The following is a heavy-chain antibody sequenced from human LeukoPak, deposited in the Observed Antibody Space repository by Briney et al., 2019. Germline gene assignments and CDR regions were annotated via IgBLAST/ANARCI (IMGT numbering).Heavy chain of an antibody. J-gene: IGHJ4*02. V-gene: IGHV4-59*01. CDR2: MSYSGST. CDR1: GGSISSYY. Sequence: SETLSLTCTVSGGSISSYYWSWIRQPPGKGLEWIAYMSYSGSTNYNPSLKSRVTISVDTSKNQFSLKLDSVTAADTAVYYCARSSGGYDSGELWGQGTLVTVSS. CDR3: ARSSGGYDSGEL. D-gene: IGHD5-12*01.